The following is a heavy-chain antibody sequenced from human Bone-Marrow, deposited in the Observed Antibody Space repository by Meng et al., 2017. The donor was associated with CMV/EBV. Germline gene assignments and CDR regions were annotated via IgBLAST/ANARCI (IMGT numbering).Heavy chain of an antibody. V-gene: IGHV3-23*03. D-gene: IGHD3-16*02. CDR1: GFTFSSYS. J-gene: IGHJ4*02. CDR2: IYGGASGT. CDR3: ARSSD. Sequence: GESLKISCAASGFTFSSYSMNWVRQAPGKGPEWVSAIYGGASGTYYADSVKGRFTISRDSSKNTLYLQMSSLRVEDTAVYYCARSSDWGQGALVTVSS.